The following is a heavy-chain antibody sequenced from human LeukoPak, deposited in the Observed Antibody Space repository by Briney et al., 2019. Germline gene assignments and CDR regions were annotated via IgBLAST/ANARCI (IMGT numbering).Heavy chain of an antibody. Sequence: SVKLSCKASAATFSRYAISWVRHGPGQGLERMGGIIPMFGIANYAQKFQGRVTITADESTSTAYMELSSLRSEDTGVYYCARDRPYTGGWRGFDYWGQGTLVTVSS. V-gene: IGHV1-69*13. CDR2: IIPMFGIA. CDR3: ARDRPYTGGWRGFDY. J-gene: IGHJ4*02. D-gene: IGHD6-19*01. CDR1: AATFSRYA.